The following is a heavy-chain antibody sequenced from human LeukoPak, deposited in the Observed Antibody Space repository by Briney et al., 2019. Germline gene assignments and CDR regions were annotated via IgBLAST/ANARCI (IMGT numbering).Heavy chain of an antibody. CDR3: AKGGSPTRFGLWDY. D-gene: IGHD3/OR15-3a*01. V-gene: IGHV3-30*02. CDR2: IRYDGSNK. J-gene: IGHJ4*02. Sequence: HPGGSLRLSCAASGFTFSSYGMHWVRQAPGKGLEWVAFIRYDGSNKYYADSVKGRFTISRDNSKNTLYLQMNSLRAEDTAVYYCAKGGSPTRFGLWDYWGQGTLVTVSS. CDR1: GFTFSSYG.